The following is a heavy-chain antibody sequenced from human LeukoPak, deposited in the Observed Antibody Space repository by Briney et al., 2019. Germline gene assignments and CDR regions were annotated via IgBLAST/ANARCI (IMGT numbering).Heavy chain of an antibody. CDR2: ISYSGTT. J-gene: IGHJ4*02. V-gene: IGHV4-59*11. CDR3: ARGAPYSSGWSKGGGYFDY. D-gene: IGHD6-19*01. Sequence: PSETLSLTCTVSGGSISTHYWSWIRQPPGKGLEWIGYISYSGTTNYSPSLKSRVTISLDTSKNQFSLKLTSVTAADTAVYYCARGAPYSSGWSKGGGYFDYWGQGTLVTVSS. CDR1: GGSISTHY.